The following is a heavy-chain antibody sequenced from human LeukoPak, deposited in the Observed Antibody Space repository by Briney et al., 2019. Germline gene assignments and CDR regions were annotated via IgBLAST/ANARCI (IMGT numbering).Heavy chain of an antibody. D-gene: IGHD5-18*01. CDR3: ARVEWEYTAMVSGPRGMDV. J-gene: IGHJ6*02. CDR2: INPSGGST. CDR1: GYTFTSYY. V-gene: IGHV1-46*01. Sequence: SVKVSCKASGYTFTSYYMHWVRRAPGQGLEWMGIINPSGGSTSYAQKFQGRVTMTRDTSTSTVYMELSSLRSEDTAAYYCARVEWEYTAMVSGPRGMDVWGQGTTVTVTS.